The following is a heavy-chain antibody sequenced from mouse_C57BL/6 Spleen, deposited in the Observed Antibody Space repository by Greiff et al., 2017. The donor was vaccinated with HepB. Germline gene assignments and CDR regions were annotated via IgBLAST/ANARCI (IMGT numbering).Heavy chain of an antibody. CDR2: IYPGDGDT. CDR3: ARSGDDYENYFDY. J-gene: IGHJ2*01. Sequence: QVQLQQSGPELVKPGASVKISCKASGYAFSSSWMNWVKQRPGKGLEWIGRIYPGDGDTNYNGKFKGKATLTADKSSSTAYMQLSSLTSEDSAVYFCARSGDDYENYFDYWGQGTTLTVSS. V-gene: IGHV1-82*01. D-gene: IGHD2-4*01. CDR1: GYAFSSSW.